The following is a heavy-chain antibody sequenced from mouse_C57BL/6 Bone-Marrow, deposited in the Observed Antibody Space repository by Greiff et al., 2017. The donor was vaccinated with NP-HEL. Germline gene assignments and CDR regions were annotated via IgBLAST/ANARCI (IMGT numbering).Heavy chain of an antibody. CDR2: ISDVGSYT. Sequence: EVMLVESGAGLVKPGGSLKLSCAASGFTFSSYAMAWVRQTPEKRLEWIATISDVGSYTYYPDNVKGRFTISRDKAKNNLYLQLSQLKSEDTAMYYCARGIYYDDYWGQGTTLTVSS. CDR3: ARGIYYDDY. D-gene: IGHD2-4*01. V-gene: IGHV5-4*03. CDR1: GFTFSSYA. J-gene: IGHJ2*01.